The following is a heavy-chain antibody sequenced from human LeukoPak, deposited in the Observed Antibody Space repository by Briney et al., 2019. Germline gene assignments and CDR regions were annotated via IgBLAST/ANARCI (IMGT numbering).Heavy chain of an antibody. CDR2: IHYSGST. CDR3: ARLRPRLRFLEWLFDY. D-gene: IGHD3-3*01. Sequence: SETLSLTCTVSGGSISSYYWSWIRQPPGKGLEWIGYIHYSGSTNYNPSLKSRVTISVDTSKNQFSLKLSSVTAADTAVYYCARLRPRLRFLEWLFDYWGQGTLVTVSS. CDR1: GGSISSYY. J-gene: IGHJ4*02. V-gene: IGHV4-59*01.